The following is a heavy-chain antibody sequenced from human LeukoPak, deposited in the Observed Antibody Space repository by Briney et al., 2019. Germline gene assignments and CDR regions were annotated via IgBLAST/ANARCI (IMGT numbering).Heavy chain of an antibody. D-gene: IGHD3-22*01. Sequence: PGRSRRPSCPVSEFTFSSYSMHWDRQAPGNWLGWEAFISNDGNNKYYADSVKGRFAISRDNSKNTVYLQMNSLRAEDTAVYYCARDGPPSSDSSGYYYHDYWGQRTLGTVSS. V-gene: IGHV3-30*09. J-gene: IGHJ4*02. CDR3: ARDGPPSSDSSGYYYHDY. CDR1: EFTFSSYS. CDR2: ISNDGNNK.